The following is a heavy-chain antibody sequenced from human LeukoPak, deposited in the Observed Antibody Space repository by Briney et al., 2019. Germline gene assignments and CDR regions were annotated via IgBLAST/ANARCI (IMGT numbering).Heavy chain of an antibody. Sequence: GGSLRLSCAASGFTFSNAWMSWVRQAPGKGLEWVGRIKSKTDGGTTDYAAPVKGRSTISRDDSKNTLYLQMNSLKTEDTAVYYCTSTFFYGSGSFDYWGQGTLVTVSS. V-gene: IGHV3-15*01. CDR2: IKSKTDGGTT. D-gene: IGHD3-10*01. CDR3: TSTFFYGSGSFDY. J-gene: IGHJ4*02. CDR1: GFTFSNAW.